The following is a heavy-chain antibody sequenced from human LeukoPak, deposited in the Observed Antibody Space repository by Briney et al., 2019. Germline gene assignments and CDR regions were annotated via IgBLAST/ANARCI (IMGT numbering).Heavy chain of an antibody. D-gene: IGHD1-1*01. CDR1: GYTFTSYY. CDR2: INPSGGST. Sequence: ASVKVSCKASGYTFTSYYMHWVRQAPGQGLEWIGIINPSGGSTSYAQKFQGRVTMTRDTSTSTVYMELSSLRSEDTAVYYCARESHETREDYWGQGTLVTVSS. J-gene: IGHJ4*02. CDR3: ARESHETREDY. V-gene: IGHV1-46*01.